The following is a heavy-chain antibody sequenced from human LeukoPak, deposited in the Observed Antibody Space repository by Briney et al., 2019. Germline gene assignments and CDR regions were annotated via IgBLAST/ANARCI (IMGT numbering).Heavy chain of an antibody. Sequence: SETLSLTCSLSGGSISSGSYYWSWIRQPAGKGLEWIGRVYPSGSTSYNPSFKSRVSISIDTFKNQYTLNLSSVTAADTAVYYCAKDMGPTYSTLIGDWFDPWGQGLLVTVSS. CDR3: AKDMGPTYSTLIGDWFDP. CDR2: VYPSGST. D-gene: IGHD5-18*01. CDR1: GGSISSGSYY. J-gene: IGHJ5*02. V-gene: IGHV4-61*02.